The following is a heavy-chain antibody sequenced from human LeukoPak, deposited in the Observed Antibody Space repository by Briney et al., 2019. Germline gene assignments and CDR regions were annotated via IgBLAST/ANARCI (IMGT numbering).Heavy chain of an antibody. CDR1: GVLISSGAYC. J-gene: IGHJ6*02. V-gene: IGHV4-31*02. D-gene: IGHD4-17*01. CDR2: IYYSGSI. CDR3: SRHHDYVKVYFYGMDV. Sequence: SEALSLTCTVSGVLISSGAYCWSWIRQLPGKGLAWIGYIYYSGSIYYNPSLKSRVTISVDTSKNQFSLNLRSVTDADTAVYYCSRHHDYVKVYFYGMDVWGQGTTVTVSS.